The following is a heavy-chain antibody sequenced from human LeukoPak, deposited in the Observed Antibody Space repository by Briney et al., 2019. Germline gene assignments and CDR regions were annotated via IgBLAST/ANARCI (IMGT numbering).Heavy chain of an antibody. Sequence: PSETLSLTCAVYGGSFSGYYWSWIRQTPGKGLEWIGEINHSGSTNYNPSLKSRVTISVDTSKNQFSLKLSSVTAADTAVYYCARGRLLWSGELSWGMDVWGQGTTVTVSS. D-gene: IGHD3-10*01. CDR1: GGSFSGYY. CDR2: INHSGST. CDR3: ARGRLLWSGELSWGMDV. J-gene: IGHJ6*02. V-gene: IGHV4-34*09.